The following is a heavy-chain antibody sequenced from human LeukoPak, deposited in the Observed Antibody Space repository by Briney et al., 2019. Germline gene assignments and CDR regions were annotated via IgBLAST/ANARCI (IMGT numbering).Heavy chain of an antibody. J-gene: IGHJ3*02. CDR1: GFTLSSYW. D-gene: IGHD3-22*01. CDR2: INSDGSST. V-gene: IGHV3-74*01. Sequence: GGSLRLSCAASGFTLSSYWMHWVRQAPGKGLVWVSRINSDGSSTSYADSVKGRFTISRDNSNNTLYLQMNSLRAEDTAVYYCAKAGDNSDNYGAFDIWGQGTMVTVSS. CDR3: AKAGDNSDNYGAFDI.